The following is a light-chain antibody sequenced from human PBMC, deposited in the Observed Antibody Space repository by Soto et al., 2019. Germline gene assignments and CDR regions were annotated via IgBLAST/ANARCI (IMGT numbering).Light chain of an antibody. J-gene: IGLJ1*01. V-gene: IGLV2-23*01. CDR2: EGS. Sequence: QSALTQPASVSGSPGQSITISCTGTSSDVGSYNLVSWYQQHPGKAPKLMIYEGSKRPSGVSNRFSGSESGNTASLTISGLQAEDEADYYCCSYAGSRTYAFGNGTKVTVL. CDR1: SSDVGSYNL. CDR3: CSYAGSRTYA.